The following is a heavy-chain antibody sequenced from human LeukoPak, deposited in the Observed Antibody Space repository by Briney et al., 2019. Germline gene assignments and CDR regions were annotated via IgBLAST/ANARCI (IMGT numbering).Heavy chain of an antibody. CDR1: GGSFSGYY. V-gene: IGHV4-34*01. Sequence: SETLSLTCAVYGGSFSGYYWSWIRQPPGKGLEWIGEINHSGSTNYNPSLKSRVTMSVDTSKNQFSLKLSSVTAADTAVYYCAVGGDILTGYYYFDYWGQGTLVTVSS. D-gene: IGHD3-9*01. J-gene: IGHJ4*02. CDR3: AVGGDILTGYYYFDY. CDR2: INHSGST.